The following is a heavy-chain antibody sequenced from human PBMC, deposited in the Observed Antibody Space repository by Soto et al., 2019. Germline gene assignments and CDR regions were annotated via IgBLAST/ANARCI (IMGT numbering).Heavy chain of an antibody. CDR3: ARGRGTMVRGVIIIRSNWFDP. V-gene: IGHV6-1*01. D-gene: IGHD3-10*01. CDR2: TYYRSKWYN. CDR1: GDSVSSNSAA. J-gene: IGHJ5*02. Sequence: SQTLSLTCAISGDSVSSNSAAWNCIRQSPSRGLEWLGRTYYRSKWYNDYAVSVKSRITINPDTSKNQFSLQLNSVTPEDTAVYYCARGRGTMVRGVIIIRSNWFDPWGQGTLVTVSS.